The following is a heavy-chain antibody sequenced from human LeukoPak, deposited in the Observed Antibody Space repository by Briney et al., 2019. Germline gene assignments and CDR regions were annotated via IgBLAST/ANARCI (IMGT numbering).Heavy chain of an antibody. CDR1: GGSFSGYY. V-gene: IGHV4-34*01. J-gene: IGHJ1*01. Sequence: SETLSLTCAVYGGSFSGYYWSWIRQPPGKGLEWIGEINHSGSTNYNPSLKSRVPISVDTSKNQFSLKLSSVTAADTAVYYCARETYFPRAARRTYFQHWGQGTLVTVSS. CDR3: ARETYFPRAARRTYFQH. D-gene: IGHD1-14*01. CDR2: INHSGST.